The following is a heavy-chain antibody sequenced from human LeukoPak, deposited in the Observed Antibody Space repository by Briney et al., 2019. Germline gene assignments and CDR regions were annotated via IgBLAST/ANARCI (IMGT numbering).Heavy chain of an antibody. Sequence: ASVKVSCKASGYTFIDYYIHWVRQAPGQGLEWMGWINPTSGATNSAQKFHGRVTMTRDTSISTAYMELSRLRSDDTAVYYCARDPPGDDSSGYYYDYWGQGTLVTVSS. D-gene: IGHD3-22*01. CDR1: GYTFIDYY. J-gene: IGHJ4*02. CDR3: ARDPPGDDSSGYYYDY. CDR2: INPTSGAT. V-gene: IGHV1-2*02.